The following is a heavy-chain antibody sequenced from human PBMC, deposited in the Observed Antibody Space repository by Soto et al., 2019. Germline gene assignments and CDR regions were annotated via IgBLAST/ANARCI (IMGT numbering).Heavy chain of an antibody. CDR1: GYTFTNFW. Sequence: GESLKISCEASGYTFTNFWISWVRQLPGKGLEWMALIYPGDSDTRYSPSFEGQVTLSVDRSISTAYLQWSSLKASDTAIYYCATSTVSYVDIVSSTTRGYFDHWGQGTLVTISS. CDR2: IYPGDSDT. CDR3: ATSTVSYVDIVSSTTRGYFDH. V-gene: IGHV5-51*01. D-gene: IGHD5-12*01. J-gene: IGHJ4*02.